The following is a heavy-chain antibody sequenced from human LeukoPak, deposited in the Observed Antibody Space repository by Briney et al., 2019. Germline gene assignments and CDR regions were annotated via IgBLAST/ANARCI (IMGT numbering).Heavy chain of an antibody. CDR1: DYTCTSYG. CDR2: ISAYNGNT. D-gene: IGHD5-18*01. J-gene: IGHJ4*02. Sequence: ASVKVSCKASDYTCTSYGISWVRQAPGQGLEWMGWISAYNGNTNYAQKLQGRVTMTTDASTSTAYMELRSLRSDDTAVYYCARDLGGYSYGSPYFDYWGQGTLVTVSS. CDR3: ARDLGGYSYGSPYFDY. V-gene: IGHV1-18*01.